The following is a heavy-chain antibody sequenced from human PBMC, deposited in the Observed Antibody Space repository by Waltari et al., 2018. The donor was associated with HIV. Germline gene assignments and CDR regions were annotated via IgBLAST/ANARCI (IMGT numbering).Heavy chain of an antibody. CDR1: GFTFSSYG. CDR2: ITYDGSNK. V-gene: IGHV3-30*02. D-gene: IGHD1-1*01. J-gene: IGHJ4*02. CDR3: AKDGYTPTYFDY. Sequence: QVQLVESGGDVVQPGGSLRLSCAVSGFTFSSYGMHWVRQAPGKGPEWMSFITYDGSNKYYADSVKGRFTISRDSSKNTLYLQMNGLRSEDTAVYYCAKDGYTPTYFDYWGQGTLVTVSS.